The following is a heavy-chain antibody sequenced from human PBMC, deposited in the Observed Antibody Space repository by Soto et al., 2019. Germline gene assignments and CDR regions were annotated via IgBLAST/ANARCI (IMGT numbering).Heavy chain of an antibody. J-gene: IGHJ6*02. CDR2: ISGGRSRI. Sequence: EVQLVESGGGLVQPGGSLRLSCAASGFSFSTYDMNWVRQAPGKGLEWVSYISGGRSRIFYADSVKGRFTISRDNAKNSLYLQMNSLRDEDTGVYYCARVIYGGWSTIKDYYYYAMDVWGQGTTVTVSS. CDR1: GFSFSTYD. V-gene: IGHV3-48*02. D-gene: IGHD5-12*01. CDR3: ARVIYGGWSTIKDYYYYAMDV.